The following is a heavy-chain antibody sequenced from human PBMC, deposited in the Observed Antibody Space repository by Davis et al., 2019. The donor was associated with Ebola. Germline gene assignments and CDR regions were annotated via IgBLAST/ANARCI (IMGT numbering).Heavy chain of an antibody. J-gene: IGHJ4*02. CDR1: GFIFRNYV. CDR3: TAYDSTFRNY. Sequence: GGSLRLSCAASGFIFRNYVMSWVRQAPGKGLEWVSTLGTSADTYYADSVKGRFTISRDNSKNTLYLQMNGLRVEDTAIYYCTAYDSTFRNYWGQGTLVTVSS. V-gene: IGHV3-23*01. D-gene: IGHD3-22*01. CDR2: LGTSADT.